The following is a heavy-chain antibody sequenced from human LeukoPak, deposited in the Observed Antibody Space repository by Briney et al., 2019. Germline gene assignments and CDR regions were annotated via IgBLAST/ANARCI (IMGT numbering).Heavy chain of an antibody. CDR3: AKVDWSIAAAGDFDY. D-gene: IGHD6-13*01. CDR1: GFTFSSYA. J-gene: IGHJ4*02. V-gene: IGHV3-23*01. CDR2: ISGSGGST. Sequence: GGSLRLSCAASGFTFSSYAMSWVCQAPGKGLEWVSAISGSGGSTYYADSVKGRFTISRDNSKNTLYLQMNSLRAEDTAVYYCAKVDWSIAAAGDFDYWGQGTLVTVSS.